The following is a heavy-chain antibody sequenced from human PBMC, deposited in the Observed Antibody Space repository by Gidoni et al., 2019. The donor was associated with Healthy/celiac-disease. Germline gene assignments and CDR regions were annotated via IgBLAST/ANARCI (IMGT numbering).Heavy chain of an antibody. D-gene: IGHD3-3*01. Sequence: QPQLQESGPGLVKPSETLSLTCTVSGGSIRSSSYYWGWIRQPPGKGLEWIGSIYYSGSTYYNPSLKSRVTISVDTSKNQFSLKLSSVTAADTAVYYCARGEPPGYDFWPWGQGTLVTVSS. J-gene: IGHJ5*02. V-gene: IGHV4-39*01. CDR3: ARGEPPGYDFWP. CDR2: IYYSGST. CDR1: GGSIRSSSYY.